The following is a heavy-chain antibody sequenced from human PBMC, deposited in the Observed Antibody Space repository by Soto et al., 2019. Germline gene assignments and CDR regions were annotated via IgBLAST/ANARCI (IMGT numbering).Heavy chain of an antibody. CDR3: ARFAGDCSGGSCYFPYYYGMDV. D-gene: IGHD2-15*01. V-gene: IGHV4-4*02. Sequence: QVQLQESGPGLVKPSGTLSLTCAVSGGSISSSNWWSWVRQPPGKGLEWIGEIYHSGSTNYNPSLKSRVTISVDKSKNQFSLKLSSVTAADTAVYYCARFAGDCSGGSCYFPYYYGMDVWGQGTTVTVSS. CDR2: IYHSGST. CDR1: GGSISSSNW. J-gene: IGHJ6*02.